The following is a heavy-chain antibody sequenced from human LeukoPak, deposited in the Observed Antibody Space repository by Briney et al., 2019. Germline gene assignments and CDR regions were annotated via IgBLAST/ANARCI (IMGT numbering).Heavy chain of an antibody. J-gene: IGHJ4*02. CDR1: GGSISSSSYY. Sequence: SETLSLTCTVSGGSISSSSYYWGWIRQPPGKGLEWIGSIYYSGSTYYNPSLKSRVPISVDTSKNQFSLKLSSVTAADTAVYYCATGGDIYFAWFPLDYWGQGTLVTVSS. CDR2: IYYSGST. V-gene: IGHV4-39*01. D-gene: IGHD3-9*01. CDR3: ATGGDIYFAWFPLDY.